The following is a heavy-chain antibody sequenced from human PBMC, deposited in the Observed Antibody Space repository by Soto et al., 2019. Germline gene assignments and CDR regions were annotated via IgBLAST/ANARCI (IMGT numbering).Heavy chain of an antibody. J-gene: IGHJ4*02. D-gene: IGHD6-19*01. CDR3: AVASTSSGWYTNSY. CDR2: IIPILGIA. V-gene: IGHV1-69*02. Sequence: GAPVKVSCKASGGTFSSYTISWVRQAPGQGLEWMGRIIPILGIANYAQKFQGRVTITADKSTNTAYMELSSLRSEDASVYYCAVASTSSGWYTNSYWGQGTLVTVSS. CDR1: GGTFSSYT.